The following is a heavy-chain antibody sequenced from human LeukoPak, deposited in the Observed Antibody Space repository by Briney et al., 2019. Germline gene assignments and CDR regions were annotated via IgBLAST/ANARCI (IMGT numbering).Heavy chain of an antibody. J-gene: IGHJ2*01. CDR3: ARGASSSCYPTGLDWRPKFKWYFDL. CDR1: GFTFNAYA. CDR2: ISGSSGDT. V-gene: IGHV3-23*01. Sequence: GGSLRLSCAASGFTFNAYAMSWVRQAPGKGLEWVSAISGSSGDTYYAQSLKGGVTFSRDNSRNTLYLQMNSLKAEDTAVYYRARGASSSCYPTGLDWRPKFKWYFDLWGRGTLVTVSS. D-gene: IGHD6-13*01.